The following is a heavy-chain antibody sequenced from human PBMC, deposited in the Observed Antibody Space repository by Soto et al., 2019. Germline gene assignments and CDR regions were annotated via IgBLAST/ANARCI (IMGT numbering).Heavy chain of an antibody. J-gene: IGHJ2*01. Sequence: QVQLVQSGAEVKKPGSSVKVSCKASGGTFSSYTVSWVRQAPGQGLEWMGRIIPILGMTNYAQKFQGRVTITADKSTSTAYMELSSLRSEDTAVYYCARGPYCSSTSCYQYFDLWGRGTLVTVSS. CDR2: IIPILGMT. CDR1: GGTFSSYT. CDR3: ARGPYCSSTSCYQYFDL. V-gene: IGHV1-69*02. D-gene: IGHD2-2*01.